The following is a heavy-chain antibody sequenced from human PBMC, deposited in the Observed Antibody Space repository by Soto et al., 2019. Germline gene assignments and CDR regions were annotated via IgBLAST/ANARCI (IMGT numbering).Heavy chain of an antibody. CDR3: ARDPDDIVVVPADSQYGMDV. J-gene: IGHJ6*02. Sequence: QVQLVQSGAEVKKPGASVKVSCKASGYTFTSYGISLVRQAPGQGLEWMGWISAYNGNTNYAQKLQGRVTMTTDTSTSTAYMELRSLRSDDTAVYYCARDPDDIVVVPADSQYGMDVWGQWTTVTVSS. CDR1: GYTFTSYG. D-gene: IGHD2-2*01. V-gene: IGHV1-18*01. CDR2: ISAYNGNT.